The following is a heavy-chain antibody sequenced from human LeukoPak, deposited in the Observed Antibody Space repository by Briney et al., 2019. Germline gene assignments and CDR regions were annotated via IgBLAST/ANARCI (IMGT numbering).Heavy chain of an antibody. D-gene: IGHD3-10*02. J-gene: IGHJ3*02. CDR3: ARVTMSRGAFEI. CDR1: GFTLSDYY. CDR2: ISSSGNTI. Sequence: GGSLRLSCAVSGFTLSDYYMSWIRHAPGEALECVSYISSSGNTIYYADYEKGRFTISRDNAKISLYLQMNSLRAEDTAVYYCARVTMSRGAFEIWGQGTIVTVSS. V-gene: IGHV3-11*01.